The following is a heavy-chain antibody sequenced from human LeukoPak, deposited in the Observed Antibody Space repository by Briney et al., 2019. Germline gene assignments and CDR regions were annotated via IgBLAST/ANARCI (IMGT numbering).Heavy chain of an antibody. Sequence: ASVKVSCKASGGTFSSYAISWVRQAPGQGLEWMGRIIPILGIANYAQKFQGRVTITADKSTSTAYMELSSLRSEDTAVYYCARDLLGTMIVVVTYFDYWGQGTLVTVSS. CDR3: ARDLLGTMIVVVTYFDY. D-gene: IGHD3-22*01. CDR2: IIPILGIA. J-gene: IGHJ4*02. CDR1: GGTFSSYA. V-gene: IGHV1-69*04.